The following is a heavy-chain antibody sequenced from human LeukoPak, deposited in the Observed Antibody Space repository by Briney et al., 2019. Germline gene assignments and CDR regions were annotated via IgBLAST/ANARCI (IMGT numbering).Heavy chain of an antibody. Sequence: SETLSLTCTISAASISSSSHHWGWIRQSPGKRLEWIGSIYYGQTIYYNPSLNSRVTISVVTSKDHFTLQLNSVTAADTAVYYCVRHDGRGGATMGAFDSWGQGSLVTVSS. J-gene: IGHJ5*01. D-gene: IGHD4/OR15-4a*01. CDR3: VRHDGRGGATMGAFDS. CDR2: IYYGQTI. V-gene: IGHV4-39*01. CDR1: AASISSSSHH.